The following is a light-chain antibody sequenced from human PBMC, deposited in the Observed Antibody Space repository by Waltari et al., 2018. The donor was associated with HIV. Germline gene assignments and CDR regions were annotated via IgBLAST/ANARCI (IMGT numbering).Light chain of an antibody. Sequence: QSALTQPPSVSGSPGQSVTISCTGTSSDVGAYDRISWYPQPPGTAPKLMIYEVISPPSGVPDRFSGSKSGNTASLTISGLHADDEGDYYCSSYTSSNIYVFGTATTVTVL. CDR1: SSDVGAYDR. J-gene: IGLJ1*01. CDR2: EVI. V-gene: IGLV2-18*02. CDR3: SSYTSSNIYV.